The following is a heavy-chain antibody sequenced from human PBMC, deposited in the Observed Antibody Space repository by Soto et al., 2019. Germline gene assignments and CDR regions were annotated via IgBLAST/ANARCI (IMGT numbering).Heavy chain of an antibody. Sequence: PSETLSLTCTVSGGSVTDYYWSWIRQPPGKGLEWVGYIYNSEESKYNPSLKSRVTISLDTSKDQVSLHLTSVTTADTAVYFCARERWEDAWGYLGQGILLPVSS. J-gene: IGHJ4*02. CDR2: IYNSEES. D-gene: IGHD1-26*01. CDR3: ARERWEDAWGY. CDR1: GGSVTDYY. V-gene: IGHV4-59*02.